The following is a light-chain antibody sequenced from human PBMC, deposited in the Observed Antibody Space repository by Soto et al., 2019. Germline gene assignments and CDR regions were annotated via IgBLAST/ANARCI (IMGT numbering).Light chain of an antibody. CDR3: SSYAANDNVV. J-gene: IGLJ2*01. V-gene: IGLV2-8*01. Sequence: QSALTQPPSASGSPGQSVAISCTVTSSDVGAYNYVCWYQQHPGKAPKLMIYEVNKRPSGVPDRFSGSKSGNTASLTVAGLQAEDDAYYYCSSYAANDNVVFGGGTKVTVL. CDR1: SSDVGAYNY. CDR2: EVN.